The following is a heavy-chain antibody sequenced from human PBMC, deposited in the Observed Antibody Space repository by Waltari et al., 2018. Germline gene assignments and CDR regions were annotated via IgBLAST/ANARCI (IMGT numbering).Heavy chain of an antibody. J-gene: IGHJ4*01. D-gene: IGHD2-21*01. Sequence: QVQLHQWGAGQLKPSETLSLTCAVSGESFLGYFWSWIRQSPGKGLEWVGSIHYSGSTNYTPALESRLSLAVDTTKKRFSLSLTSVTAADAALYFCARYGEVPASYFFDYWGQGTLVTVSS. V-gene: IGHV4-34*01. CDR3: ARYGEVPASYFFDY. CDR1: GESFLGYF. CDR2: IHYSGST.